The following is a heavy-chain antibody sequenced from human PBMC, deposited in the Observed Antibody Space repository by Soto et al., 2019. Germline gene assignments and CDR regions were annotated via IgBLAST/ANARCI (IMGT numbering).Heavy chain of an antibody. V-gene: IGHV4-59*06. D-gene: IGHD3-16*01. CDR3: ARGGRRSPGMDV. CDR1: GGSISSYY. J-gene: IGHJ6*02. CDR2: IYYSGST. Sequence: SETLSLTCTVSGGSISSYYWSWIRQHPGKGLEWIGYIYYSGSTYYNPSLKSRVTISVDTSKNQFSLKLSSVTAADTAVYYCARGGRRSPGMDVWGQRTTVTVSS.